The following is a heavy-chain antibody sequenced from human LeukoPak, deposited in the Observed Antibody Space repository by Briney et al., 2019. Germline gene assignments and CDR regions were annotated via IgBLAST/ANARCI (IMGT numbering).Heavy chain of an antibody. V-gene: IGHV4-4*08. CDR2: IYSTGTT. Sequence: PAGTLSLTCTVSGTFFSGFYLTWIRQPPGKGLEWIAYIYSTGTTSYNSSLQSRVTISGDTPKNQFSLKLKCVIAADTAIYYCGGRGRGTIDYWGRGTRVAVSS. CDR3: GGRGRGTIDY. J-gene: IGHJ4*02. D-gene: IGHD3-10*01. CDR1: GTFFSGFY.